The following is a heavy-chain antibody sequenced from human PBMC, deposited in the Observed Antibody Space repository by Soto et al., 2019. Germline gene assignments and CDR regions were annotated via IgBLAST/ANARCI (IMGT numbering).Heavy chain of an antibody. V-gene: IGHV4-31*03. CDR1: GGSISSGGYY. J-gene: IGHJ6*02. CDR2: IYYSGST. CDR3: ARARGLYAFWSVDLYYYYGTDV. D-gene: IGHD3-3*01. Sequence: PSETLSLTCTVSGGSISSGGYYWSWIRQHPGKGLEWIGYIYYSGSTYYNPSLKSRVTISVDTSKNQFSLKLGSVTAADTAVYYCARARGLYAFWSVDLYYYYGTDVWGQGTTVTVSS.